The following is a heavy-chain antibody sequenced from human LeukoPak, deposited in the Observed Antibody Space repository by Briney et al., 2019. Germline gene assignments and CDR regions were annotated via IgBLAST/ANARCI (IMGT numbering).Heavy chain of an antibody. V-gene: IGHV3-21*01. D-gene: IGHD3-16*01. J-gene: IGHJ4*02. CDR1: GFTFSSYS. CDR3: AREFGVIPDY. Sequence: GGSLRLSCAASGFTFSSYSMNWVRQAPGKGLEWVSSISSSSSYIYYADSVKGRFTISRGNAKNSLYLQMNSLRAEDTAVYYCAREFGVIPDYWGQGTLVTVSS. CDR2: ISSSSSYI.